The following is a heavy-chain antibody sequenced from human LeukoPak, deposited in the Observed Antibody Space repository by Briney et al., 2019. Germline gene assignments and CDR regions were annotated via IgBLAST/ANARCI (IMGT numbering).Heavy chain of an antibody. Sequence: SETLSLTCAVYGGSFSGYYWSWIRQPPGKGLEWIGEINHSGSTNYNPSLKSRVTISVDTSKNQFSLKLSSVTAADTAVYYCARVQGYSYGTLDYWGQGTLVTVSS. J-gene: IGHJ4*02. D-gene: IGHD5-18*01. V-gene: IGHV4-34*01. CDR1: GGSFSGYY. CDR2: INHSGST. CDR3: ARVQGYSYGTLDY.